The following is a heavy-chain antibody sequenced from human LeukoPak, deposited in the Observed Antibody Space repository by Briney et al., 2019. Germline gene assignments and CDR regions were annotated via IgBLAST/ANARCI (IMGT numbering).Heavy chain of an antibody. D-gene: IGHD2-8*01. CDR2: ISSSSSYI. CDR3: ARVSCTNGVCDGVFDY. J-gene: IGHJ4*02. V-gene: IGHV3-21*01. CDR1: GFTFSSYS. Sequence: GGSLRLSCAASGFTFSSYSMTWVRQAPGKGLEWVSSISSSSSYIYYADSVKGRFTISRDNAKNSLYLQMNSLRAEDTTVYYCARVSCTNGVCDGVFDYWGQGTLVTVSS.